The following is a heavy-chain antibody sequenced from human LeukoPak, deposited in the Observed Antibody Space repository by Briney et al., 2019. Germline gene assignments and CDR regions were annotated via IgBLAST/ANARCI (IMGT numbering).Heavy chain of an antibody. J-gene: IGHJ4*02. V-gene: IGHV3-20*01. CDR1: GFTFDDYG. CDR2: INWNGGST. D-gene: IGHD6-13*01. Sequence: AGGSLRLSCAASGFTFDDYGMSWVRQAPGKGLEWVSGINWNGGSTGYADSVKGRFTISRDNAKNSLYLQMNSLRAEDTALYHCARGDYSSSWSPLDYWGRGTLVTVSS. CDR3: ARGDYSSSWSPLDY.